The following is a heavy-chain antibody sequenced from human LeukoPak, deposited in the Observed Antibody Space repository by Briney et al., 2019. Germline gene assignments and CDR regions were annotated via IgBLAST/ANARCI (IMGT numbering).Heavy chain of an antibody. CDR2: IHHSGSRFETGST. D-gene: IGHD6-19*01. CDR1: GFFIANNNY. CDR3: ARNASSGFFND. Sequence: SETLSLTCTVSGFFIANNNYWGWIRPSPGKGLEWMGSIHHSGSRFETGSTHYNPSFRGRISVSADPSKNHFSLTFRSVTAADTGVYFCARNASSGFFNDWSQGTLVTVSS. J-gene: IGHJ1*01. V-gene: IGHV4-38-2*02.